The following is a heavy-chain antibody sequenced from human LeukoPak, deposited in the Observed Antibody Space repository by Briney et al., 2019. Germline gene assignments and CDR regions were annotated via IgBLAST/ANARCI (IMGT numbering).Heavy chain of an antibody. CDR2: VIPIFGTA. V-gene: IGHV1-69*01. Sequence: SVKVSCKASGGTFSSYAISWVRQAPGQGLEWMGGVIPIFGTANYAQKFQGRVTITADESTSTAYMELSSLRSEDTAVYYCASPPVVSPYYFDYWGQGTLVTVSS. D-gene: IGHD3-3*02. CDR1: GGTFSSYA. CDR3: ASPPVVSPYYFDY. J-gene: IGHJ4*02.